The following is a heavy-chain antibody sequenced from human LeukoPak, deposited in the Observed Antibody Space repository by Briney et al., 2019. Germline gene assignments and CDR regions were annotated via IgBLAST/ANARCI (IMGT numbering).Heavy chain of an antibody. CDR2: SDPSDSYT. V-gene: IGHV5-10-1*01. Sequence: GESLRTSCRSSGNSIASYLHIWLRQMPGKGLEWMGRSDPSDSYTKYSPSFQGHVTISADKSITTAYLQWSSLKASDTARYYCARPSTTQFENTSICEWGQGTLVTVSS. CDR1: GNSIASYL. J-gene: IGHJ1*01. CDR3: ARPSTTQFENTSICE. D-gene: IGHD1-1*01.